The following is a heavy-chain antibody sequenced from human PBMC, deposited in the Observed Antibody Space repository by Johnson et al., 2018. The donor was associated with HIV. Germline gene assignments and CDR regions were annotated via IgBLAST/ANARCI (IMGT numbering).Heavy chain of an antibody. CDR1: GFTFDDYY. CDR2: ISWNGGSA. D-gene: IGHD6-25*01. CDR3: ARESGQAFDV. V-gene: IGHV3-20*04. Sequence: VQLVESGGGVERPGGSLRLSCAASGFTFDDYYMSWVRQAPGKGLEWVSGISWNGGSAAYADSVKGRFTISRDNAKNSLYLQMNTLRVEDTAFYYCARESGQAFDVWGQGTMVTVSS. J-gene: IGHJ3*01.